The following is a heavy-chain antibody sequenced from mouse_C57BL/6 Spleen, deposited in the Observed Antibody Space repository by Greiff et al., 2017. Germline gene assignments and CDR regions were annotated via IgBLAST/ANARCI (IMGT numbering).Heavy chain of an antibody. J-gene: IGHJ1*03. CDR2: ISNGGGST. CDR3: ARRITTERYFDV. Sequence: VQLKQSGGGLVQPGGSLKLSCAASGFTFSDYYMYWVRQTPEKRLEWVAYISNGGGSTYYPDTVKGRFTISRDNAKNTLYLQMSRLKSEDTAMYYCARRITTERYFDVWGTGTTVTVSS. CDR1: GFTFSDYY. V-gene: IGHV5-12*01. D-gene: IGHD1-1*01.